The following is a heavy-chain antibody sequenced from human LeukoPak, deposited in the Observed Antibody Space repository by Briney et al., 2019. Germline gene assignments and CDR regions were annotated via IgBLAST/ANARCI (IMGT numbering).Heavy chain of an antibody. CDR1: GFTFSSYW. D-gene: IGHD3-3*01. CDR3: AGAPQYDFWRDY. J-gene: IGHJ4*02. V-gene: IGHV3-11*01. Sequence: GGSLRLSCAASGFTFSSYWMSWIRQAPGKGLEWVSYISSSGSTIYYADSVKGRFTISRDNAKNSLYLQMNSLRAEDTAVYYCAGAPQYDFWRDYWGQGTLVTVSS. CDR2: ISSSGSTI.